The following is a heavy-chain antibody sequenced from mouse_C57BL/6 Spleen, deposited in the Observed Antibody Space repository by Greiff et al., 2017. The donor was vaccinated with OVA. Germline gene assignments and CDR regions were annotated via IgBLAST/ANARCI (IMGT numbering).Heavy chain of an antibody. Sequence: VQLQQSGAELVRPGTSVKLSCKASGYTFTSYWMHWVKQRPGQGLEWIGVIYPSDSYTNYNQKFKGKATLTVDTSSSTAYMQLSSLTSEDSAVYYCARSPYYDYDRARCDWGQGTSVTAAS. D-gene: IGHD2-4*01. CDR2: IYPSDSYT. CDR3: ARSPYYDYDRARCD. V-gene: IGHV1-59*01. J-gene: IGHJ4*01. CDR1: GYTFTSYW.